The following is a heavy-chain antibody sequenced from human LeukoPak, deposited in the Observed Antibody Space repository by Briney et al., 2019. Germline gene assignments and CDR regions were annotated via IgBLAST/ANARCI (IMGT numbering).Heavy chain of an antibody. CDR1: GGTSSSYA. D-gene: IGHD2-2*01. V-gene: IGHV1-69*13. CDR3: ARDQSTSFELGPYFFDY. Sequence: SVKVSCKASGGTSSSYAISWVRQAPGQGLEWMGGIIPIFGTANYAQKFQGRVTITADESTSTAYMELSSLRSEDTAVYYCARDQSTSFELGPYFFDYWGQGTLVTVSS. CDR2: IIPIFGTA. J-gene: IGHJ4*02.